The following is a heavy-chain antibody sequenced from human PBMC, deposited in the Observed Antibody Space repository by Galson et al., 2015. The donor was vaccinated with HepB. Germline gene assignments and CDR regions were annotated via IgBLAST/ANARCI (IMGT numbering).Heavy chain of an antibody. Sequence: SVKVSCKASGYTFTSYGISWVRQAPGQGLEWMGWISAYNGNTNYAQKLQGRVTMTTDTSTSTAYMELRSLRSDDTAVYYCAVHRGYSGYDKGGDWYFDLWGRGTLATVSS. D-gene: IGHD5-12*01. CDR2: ISAYNGNT. J-gene: IGHJ2*01. V-gene: IGHV1-18*01. CDR3: AVHRGYSGYDKGGDWYFDL. CDR1: GYTFTSYG.